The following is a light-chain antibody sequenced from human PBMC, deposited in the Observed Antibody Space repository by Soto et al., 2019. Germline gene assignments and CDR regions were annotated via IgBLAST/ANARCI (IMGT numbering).Light chain of an antibody. CDR2: GAS. Sequence: EIVLTQSPGTLSLSPGERATLSCRASQSVSSRYLAWYQQKVGQAPRLLIYGASSRATGIPDRFSGSGSGTDFTLTISRLEPEDFAVYYCQQYGTSPRYTFGQGTKVEIK. V-gene: IGKV3-20*01. CDR3: QQYGTSPRYT. CDR1: QSVSSRY. J-gene: IGKJ2*01.